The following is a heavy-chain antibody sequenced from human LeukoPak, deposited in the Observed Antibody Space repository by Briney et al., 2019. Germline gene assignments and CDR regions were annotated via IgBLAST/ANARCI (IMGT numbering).Heavy chain of an antibody. CDR3: ARRRGIAAAENYFDY. CDR1: GYSFTSYW. Sequence: GESLKISCKGSGYSFTSYWIGWVRQMPGKGLEWMGIIYPGDSDTRYSPSFQGQVTISADKSISTAYLQWSSLKASDTAMYYCARRRGIAAAENYFDYRGQGTLVTVSS. V-gene: IGHV5-51*01. J-gene: IGHJ4*02. D-gene: IGHD6-13*01. CDR2: IYPGDSDT.